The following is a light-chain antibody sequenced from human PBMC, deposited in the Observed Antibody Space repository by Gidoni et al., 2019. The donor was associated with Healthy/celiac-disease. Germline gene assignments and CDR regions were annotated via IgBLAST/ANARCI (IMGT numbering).Light chain of an antibody. J-gene: IGKJ1*01. CDR1: QSISSY. Sequence: DIQMTQSPSSLSASVGDRVTITCRASQSISSYLNWYQQKQGKAPKLLIYAASSLQSGVPSRFSGSGSGTDFTLTISSLQLEDFATYYCQQSYSTPWTFGQGTKVEIK. CDR2: AAS. CDR3: QQSYSTPWT. V-gene: IGKV1-39*01.